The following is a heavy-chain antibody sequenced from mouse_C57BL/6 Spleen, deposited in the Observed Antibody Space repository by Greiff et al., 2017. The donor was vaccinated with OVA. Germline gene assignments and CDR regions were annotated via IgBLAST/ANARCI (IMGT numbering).Heavy chain of an antibody. CDR3: AREGSHYYAMDY. J-gene: IGHJ4*01. V-gene: IGHV1-82*01. CDR1: GYAFSSSW. CDR2: IYPGDGDT. D-gene: IGHD3-3*01. Sequence: VKLMESGPELVKPGASVKISCKASGYAFSSSWMNWVKQRPGKGLEWIGRIYPGDGDTNYNGKFKGKATLTADKSSSTAYMQLSSLTSEDSAVYFCAREGSHYYAMDYWGQGTSVTVSS.